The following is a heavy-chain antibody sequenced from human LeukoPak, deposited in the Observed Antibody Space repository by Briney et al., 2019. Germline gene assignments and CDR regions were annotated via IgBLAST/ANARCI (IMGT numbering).Heavy chain of an antibody. J-gene: IGHJ5*02. V-gene: IGHV1-18*01. CDR2: ISAYNGNT. Sequence: ASVKVSCKASGYTFTSYGISWVRQAPGQGLEWMGWISAYNGNTNYAQKFQGRVTITRNTSISTAYMELSSLRSEDTAVYYCARALGYCSGGSCTSDWFDPWGQGTLVTVSS. D-gene: IGHD2-15*01. CDR1: GYTFTSYG. CDR3: ARALGYCSGGSCTSDWFDP.